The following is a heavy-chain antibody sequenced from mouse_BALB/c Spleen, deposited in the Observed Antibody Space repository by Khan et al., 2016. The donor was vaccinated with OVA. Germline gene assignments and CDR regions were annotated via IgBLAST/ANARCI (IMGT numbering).Heavy chain of an antibody. CDR1: GFNIIDYY. V-gene: IGHV14-1*02. J-gene: IGHJ3*01. D-gene: IGHD2-3*01. CDR2: IDPENGNT. Sequence: VQLQQPGAELVRPGALVKLSCKASGFNIIDYYMHWVKQRPEQGLVWIGRIDPENGNTIYDPKFQGKASITSDTSSNTAYLQLSSLTSEDTAVYYCTRDGYSPWFAYWGQGTLVTVSA. CDR3: TRDGYSPWFAY.